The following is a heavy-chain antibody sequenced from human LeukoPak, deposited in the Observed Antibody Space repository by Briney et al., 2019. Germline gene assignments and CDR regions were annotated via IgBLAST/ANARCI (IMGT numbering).Heavy chain of an antibody. CDR3: ARDSNDFWSGYHIYYYYYMDV. D-gene: IGHD3-3*01. J-gene: IGHJ6*03. Sequence: GGSLRLSCAASGVTFSDYYMSWIRQAPGKGLEWVAYINSSGSTKYYAYSVKGRFTISRDNAKNSLYLQMNSLRAEYMAVYYCARDSNDFWSGYHIYYYYYMDVWGKGTTVTVSS. CDR2: INSSGSTK. CDR1: GVTFSDYY. V-gene: IGHV3-11*01.